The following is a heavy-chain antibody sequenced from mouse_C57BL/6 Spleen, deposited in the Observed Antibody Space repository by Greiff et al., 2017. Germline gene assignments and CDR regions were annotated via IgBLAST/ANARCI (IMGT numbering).Heavy chain of an antibody. CDR3: ARSANYYFDY. CDR1: GYAFSSSW. CDR2: IYPGDGDT. D-gene: IGHD1-2*01. Sequence: VQLQQSGPELVKPGASVKISCKASGYAFSSSWMNWVKQRPGKGLEWIGRIYPGDGDTNYNGKFKGKATLTADKSSSTAYMQLSSLTSEDSAVYFCARSANYYFDYWGQGTTLTVSS. V-gene: IGHV1-82*01. J-gene: IGHJ2*01.